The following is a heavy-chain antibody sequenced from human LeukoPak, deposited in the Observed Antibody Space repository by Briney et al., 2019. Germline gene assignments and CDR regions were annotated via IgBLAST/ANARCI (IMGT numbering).Heavy chain of an antibody. J-gene: IGHJ4*02. Sequence: PSETLSLTCAVSGYSISSVYYWGWIRQPPGKGLEWIGEINHSGSTNYNPSLKSRVTISVDTSKNQFSLKLSSVTAADTAVYYCARATYYFDYWGQGTLVTVSS. CDR2: INHSGST. CDR3: ARATYYFDY. V-gene: IGHV4-38-2*01. CDR1: GYSISSVYY.